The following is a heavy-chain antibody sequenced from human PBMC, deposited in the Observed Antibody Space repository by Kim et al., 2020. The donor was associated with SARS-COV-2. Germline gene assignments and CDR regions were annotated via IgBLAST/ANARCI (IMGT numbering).Heavy chain of an antibody. D-gene: IGHD3-22*01. V-gene: IGHV3-21*01. CDR2: ISSSSSYI. J-gene: IGHJ4*02. CDR1: GFTFSSYS. CDR3: AREWVLYYDSSGLDY. Sequence: GGSLRLSCAASGFTFSSYSMNWVRQAPGKGLEWVSSISSSSSYIYYADSVKGRFTISRDNAKNSLYLQMNSLRAEDTAVYYCAREWVLYYDSSGLDYWGQGTLVTVSS.